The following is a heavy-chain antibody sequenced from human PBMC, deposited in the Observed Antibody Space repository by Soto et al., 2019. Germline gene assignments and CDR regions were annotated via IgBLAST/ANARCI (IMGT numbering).Heavy chain of an antibody. V-gene: IGHV1-18*01. Sequence: ASVKVSCKASGYTFTSYGISWVRQAPGQGLEWMGWISAYNGNTNYAQKLQGRVTMTTDTSTSTAYMELSSLTSEDTAVYYCAGSGSSYYDTSANLRLDYWGQGTLVTVSS. CDR2: ISAYNGNT. CDR3: AGSGSSYYDTSANLRLDY. D-gene: IGHD3-22*01. J-gene: IGHJ4*01. CDR1: GYTFTSYG.